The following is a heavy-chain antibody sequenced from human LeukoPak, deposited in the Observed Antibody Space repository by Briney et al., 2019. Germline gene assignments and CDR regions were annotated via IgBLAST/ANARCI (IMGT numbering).Heavy chain of an antibody. J-gene: IGHJ1*01. D-gene: IGHD3-22*01. CDR3: GRNFEDSSSWYIQY. Sequence: PSGTLSLTCSVSGGSISISNWWSWVRQPPGKGLEWIGEIYHSGSTNYDPSLKSRVTISVDKSKNQFSLKLSSVTVADTAVYYCGRNFEDSSSWYIQYWGQGSLVTVSS. V-gene: IGHV4-4*02. CDR2: IYHSGST. CDR1: GGSISISNW.